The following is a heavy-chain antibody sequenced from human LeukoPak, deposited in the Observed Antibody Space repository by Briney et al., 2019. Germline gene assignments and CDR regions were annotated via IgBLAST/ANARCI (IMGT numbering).Heavy chain of an antibody. CDR1: GGTFSSYA. Sequence: SVKVSCKASGGTFSSYAISWVRQAPGQGLEWMGGIIPIFGAANYAQKFQGRVTITADESTSTAYMELSSLRSEDTAVYYCARAVWGAMVPSYFDYWGQGTLVTVSS. J-gene: IGHJ4*02. V-gene: IGHV1-69*13. D-gene: IGHD5-18*01. CDR3: ARAVWGAMVPSYFDY. CDR2: IIPIFGAA.